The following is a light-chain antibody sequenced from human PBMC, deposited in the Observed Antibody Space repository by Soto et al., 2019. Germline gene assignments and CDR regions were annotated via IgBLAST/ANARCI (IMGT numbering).Light chain of an antibody. CDR3: QQYGSSPKT. J-gene: IGKJ1*01. CDR2: GAS. CDR1: QSVFSSY. V-gene: IGKV3-20*01. Sequence: EIVLTQSPGTLSLSPGERATLSCRASQSVFSSYLAWYQQKPGQAPRLLIYGASSRATGIPDRFSGSGSGXXXXXXXXRXXXXXFAVXYCQQYGSSPKTFGQGTKVEIK.